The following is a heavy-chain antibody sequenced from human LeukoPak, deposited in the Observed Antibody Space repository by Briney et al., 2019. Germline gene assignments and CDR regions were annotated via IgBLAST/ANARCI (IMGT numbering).Heavy chain of an antibody. CDR3: ARSLLVVVAATPDY. Sequence: SVKVSCKASGGTFSSYAISWVRQAPGQGLEWMGGIIPIFGTANYAQKFQGRVTITADESTSTAYMELSSLRSEDTAVYYCARSLLVVVAATPDYWGQGTLVTVSS. CDR1: GGTFSSYA. D-gene: IGHD2-15*01. J-gene: IGHJ4*02. V-gene: IGHV1-69*13. CDR2: IIPIFGTA.